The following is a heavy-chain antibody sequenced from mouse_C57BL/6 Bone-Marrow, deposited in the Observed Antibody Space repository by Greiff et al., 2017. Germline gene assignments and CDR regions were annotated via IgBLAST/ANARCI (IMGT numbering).Heavy chain of an antibody. Sequence: VQLVESGAELARPGASVKLSCKASGYTFTSYGISWVKQRTGQGLEWIGEIYPRSGNTYYNEKFKGKATLTADKSSSTAYMELRSLTSEDSAVYFCARNWYYFDYWGQGTTLTVSS. CDR2: IYPRSGNT. D-gene: IGHD4-1*01. CDR1: GYTFTSYG. CDR3: ARNWYYFDY. V-gene: IGHV1-81*01. J-gene: IGHJ2*01.